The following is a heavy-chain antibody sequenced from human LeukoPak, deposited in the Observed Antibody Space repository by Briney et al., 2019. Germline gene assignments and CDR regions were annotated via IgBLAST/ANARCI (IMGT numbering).Heavy chain of an antibody. CDR3: ARDLVQSGGYYFDY. V-gene: IGHV4-4*02. D-gene: IGHD3-22*01. CDR2: IYHSGST. J-gene: IGHJ4*02. CDR1: GDSISSSNW. Sequence: KSSGTLSLTCAVSGDSISSSNWWSWVRQPPGKGLEWIGQIYHSGSTNYNPSVKSRVTISLDKSKNQFSLNLNSVTAADTAVYYCARDLVQSGGYYFDYWGPGAVVTVSS.